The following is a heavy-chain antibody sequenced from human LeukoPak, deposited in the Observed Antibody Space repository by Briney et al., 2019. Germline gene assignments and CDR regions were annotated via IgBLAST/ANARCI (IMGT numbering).Heavy chain of an antibody. Sequence: SETLSLTCAVYGGSFSGCYWSWIRQPPGKGLEWIGEINHSGSTNYNPSLRSRVTISVDTSKNQFSLKLSSATAADTAVYYCARRYYYYYGMDVWGKGTTVTVSS. CDR3: ARRYYYYYGMDV. J-gene: IGHJ6*04. CDR2: INHSGST. V-gene: IGHV4-34*01. CDR1: GGSFSGCY.